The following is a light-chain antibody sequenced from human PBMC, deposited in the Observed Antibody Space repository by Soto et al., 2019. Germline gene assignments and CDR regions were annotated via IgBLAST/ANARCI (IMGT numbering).Light chain of an antibody. CDR1: QSVSSSY. V-gene: IGKV3-20*01. Sequence: EIVLTQSPGTLSLSPGERATLSCRASQSVSSSYLAWHQQKPGQAPRLLIYGASSRATGIPDRFSGSGSGTDFTLTISRLEPEDFGVYYCQQYGSSPYTFGQGTKLEIK. CDR3: QQYGSSPYT. CDR2: GAS. J-gene: IGKJ2*01.